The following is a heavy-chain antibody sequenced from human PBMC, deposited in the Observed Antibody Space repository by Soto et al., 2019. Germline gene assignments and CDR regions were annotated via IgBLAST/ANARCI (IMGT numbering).Heavy chain of an antibody. CDR1: GGTFRNYG. CDR2: IIPVFGTT. Sequence: GASVKVSCKASGGTFRNYGIGWVRQAPGQGLEWMGGIIPVFGTTNYAQKLQGRVTITADESTSTAYIEVSSLRSEDTAMFYCVRYCSGGSCHTLDYYGMDVWGQGTTVTVSS. CDR3: VRYCSGGSCHTLDYYGMDV. V-gene: IGHV1-69*13. J-gene: IGHJ6*02. D-gene: IGHD2-15*01.